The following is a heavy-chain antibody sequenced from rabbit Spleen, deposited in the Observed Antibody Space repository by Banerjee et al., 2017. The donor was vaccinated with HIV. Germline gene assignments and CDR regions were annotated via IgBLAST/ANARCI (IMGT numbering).Heavy chain of an antibody. Sequence: QLEESGGDLVKPGASLTLTCTASGFTLSTYYMNWVRQAPGKGLEWIGYIDPVFGITYYANWVNGRFSISRENAQNTVFLQMTSLTAADTATYFCARDGAGGSYFNLWGQGTLVTVS. D-gene: IGHD8-1*01. CDR3: ARDGAGGSYFNL. CDR2: IDPVFGIT. J-gene: IGHJ4*01. CDR1: GFTLSTYY. V-gene: IGHV1S7*01.